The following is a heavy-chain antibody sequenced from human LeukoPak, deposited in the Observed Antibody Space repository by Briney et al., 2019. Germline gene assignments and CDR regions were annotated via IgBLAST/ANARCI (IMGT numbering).Heavy chain of an antibody. Sequence: SETLSLTRTVSGGSISIGGDYWSWIRQHPGKGLERIGYIYYSGSTYYNPSLKSRVTISVDTSKNQFSLKLSSVTAADTAVYYCARGGYCSGGSCYSVWFDPWGQGTLVTVSS. J-gene: IGHJ5*02. CDR2: IYYSGST. D-gene: IGHD2-15*01. CDR1: GGSISIGGDY. CDR3: ARGGYCSGGSCYSVWFDP. V-gene: IGHV4-31*03.